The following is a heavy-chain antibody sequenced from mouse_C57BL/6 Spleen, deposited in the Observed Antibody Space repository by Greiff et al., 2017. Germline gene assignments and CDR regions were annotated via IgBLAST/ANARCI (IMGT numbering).Heavy chain of an antibody. CDR1: GYTFTSYW. J-gene: IGHJ4*01. D-gene: IGHD2-5*01. CDR3: ARGDSNYAMDY. CDR2: IDPSGSYT. V-gene: IGHV1-69*01. Sequence: LQLPGAELVMPGASVKLSCKASGYTFTSYWMHWVKQRPGQGLEWIGEIDPSGSYTNYNQKFKGKSTLTVDKSSSKAYMQLSSLTSEDSAFYYVARGDSNYAMDYWGQGTSVTVSS.